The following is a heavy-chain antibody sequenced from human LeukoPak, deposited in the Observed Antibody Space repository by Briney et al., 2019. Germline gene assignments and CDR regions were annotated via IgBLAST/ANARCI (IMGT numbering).Heavy chain of an antibody. CDR3: ARGSGERGYDYGY. CDR1: GYTFTSYD. Sequence: GASVEVSCKASGYTFTSYDMHWVRQAPGQGLEWMGWISAYNGNTNYAQKLQGRVTMTTDTSTSTAYLELRSLRSDDTAVYYCARGSGERGYDYGYWGQGTLVTVSS. CDR2: ISAYNGNT. D-gene: IGHD5-12*01. V-gene: IGHV1-18*04. J-gene: IGHJ4*02.